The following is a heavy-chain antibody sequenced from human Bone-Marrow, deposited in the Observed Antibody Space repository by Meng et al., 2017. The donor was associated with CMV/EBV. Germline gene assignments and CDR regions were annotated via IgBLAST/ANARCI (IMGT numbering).Heavy chain of an antibody. Sequence: LRLSCTVSAGSISSGGYYWSWIRQHPGKGLEWIGYIYYSGSTYYNPSLKSRVTISVDTSKNQFSLKLSSVTAADTAVYYRASQERDYYYDSSGYVGYWGQGTLVTVSS. CDR2: IYYSGST. D-gene: IGHD3-22*01. CDR3: ASQERDYYYDSSGYVGY. CDR1: AGSISSGGYY. V-gene: IGHV4-31*03. J-gene: IGHJ4*02.